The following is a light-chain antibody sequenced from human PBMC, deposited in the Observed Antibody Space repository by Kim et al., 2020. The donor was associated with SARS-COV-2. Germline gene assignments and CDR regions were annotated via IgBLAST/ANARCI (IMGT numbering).Light chain of an antibody. CDR3: SSYAGSGNWV. V-gene: IGLV2-8*01. CDR2: EIS. CDR1: SSDVSGYDY. J-gene: IGLJ3*02. Sequence: QSALTQPPSASGSPGQSVTITCTGSSSDVSGYDYVSWYQQHPGKAPKVIIYEISHRPSGVPDRFSGSRSGNTASLTVSGLLADDEADYYCSSYAGSGNWVFGGGTKLTVL.